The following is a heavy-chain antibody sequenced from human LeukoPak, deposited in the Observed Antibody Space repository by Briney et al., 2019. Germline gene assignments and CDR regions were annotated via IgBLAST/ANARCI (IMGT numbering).Heavy chain of an antibody. D-gene: IGHD1-26*01. V-gene: IGHV3-7*05. CDR2: IKTDGSEK. Sequence: PAGSLRLSCAASAFTFRTYWMSWVRQAPGKGLEWVAMIKTDGSEKYYVDSVKGLFTISRANAKNSLYLKMTSLRAEDTAVYYCAKTLVGATSGPECYLVSWGQGTLVTVSS. CDR3: AKTLVGATSGPECYLVS. CDR1: AFTFRTYW. J-gene: IGHJ5*02.